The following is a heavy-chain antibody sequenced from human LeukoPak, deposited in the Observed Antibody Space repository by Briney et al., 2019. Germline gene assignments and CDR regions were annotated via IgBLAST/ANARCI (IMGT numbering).Heavy chain of an antibody. CDR3: ARGHSSGWYGPFDY. D-gene: IGHD6-19*01. Sequence: SETLSLTCAVYGGSFSGYYWGWIRQPPGKGLEWIGEINHSGSTNYNPSLKSRVTISVDTPKNQFSLKLSSVTAADTAVYYCARGHSSGWYGPFDYWGQGTLVTVSS. CDR2: INHSGST. J-gene: IGHJ4*02. CDR1: GGSFSGYY. V-gene: IGHV4-34*01.